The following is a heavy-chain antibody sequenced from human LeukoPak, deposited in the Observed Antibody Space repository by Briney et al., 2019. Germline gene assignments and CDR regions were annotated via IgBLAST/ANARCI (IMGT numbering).Heavy chain of an antibody. Sequence: ASVKVSRKAFGFMFTKYSISWVRPAPGQGVEWVGWISGYNGDTNYAQKLQGSVTMTTDTSTSTAYMELRSLRSDDTAVYYCARDPSNTSGWKTWFDTWGQGTLVTVSS. CDR1: GFMFTKYS. D-gene: IGHD6-19*01. V-gene: IGHV1-18*01. CDR2: ISGYNGDT. J-gene: IGHJ5*02. CDR3: ARDPSNTSGWKTWFDT.